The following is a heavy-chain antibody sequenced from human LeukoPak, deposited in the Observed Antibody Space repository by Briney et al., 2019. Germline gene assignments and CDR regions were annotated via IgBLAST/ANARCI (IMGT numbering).Heavy chain of an antibody. V-gene: IGHV1-46*01. D-gene: IGHD3-22*01. CDR1: GYTFTSYY. CDR3: ARVPFSDRYYYDSSGYRAGSYYFDY. Sequence: ASVKVSCKASGYTFTSYYMHWVRQAPGQGLEWMGIINPSGGSTSYAQKFQGRVTMTRDMSTSTVYMELSSLRSEDTAVYYCARVPFSDRYYYDSSGYRAGSYYFDYWGQGTLVTVSS. J-gene: IGHJ4*02. CDR2: INPSGGST.